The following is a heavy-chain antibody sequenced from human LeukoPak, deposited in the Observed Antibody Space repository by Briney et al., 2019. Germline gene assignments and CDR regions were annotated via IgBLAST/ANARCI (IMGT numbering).Heavy chain of an antibody. Sequence: SETLSLTCAVSGYSISSGYQWAWIRQSPGKGLEWIGSIYHSGSAHYNPSLKSRVTISVDTSKNQFSLKLSSVTAADTAVYFCARGRAPPTTIFGVVMDQYYFDYWGQGTLVTVSS. CDR2: IYHSGSA. CDR3: ARGRAPPTTIFGVVMDQYYFDY. CDR1: GYSISSGYQ. J-gene: IGHJ4*02. D-gene: IGHD3-3*01. V-gene: IGHV4-38-2*01.